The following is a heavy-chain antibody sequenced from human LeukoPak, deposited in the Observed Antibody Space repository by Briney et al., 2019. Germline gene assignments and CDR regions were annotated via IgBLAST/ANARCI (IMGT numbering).Heavy chain of an antibody. Sequence: GGSLRLSCAASGFTFSSYSMNWVRQAPGKGLEWVSSISSSSYIYYADSVKGRFTISRDNAKNSLHLQMNSLRAEDTAVYYYARVSESEWNFDLWGRGTLVTVSS. CDR3: ARVSESEWNFDL. J-gene: IGHJ2*01. CDR2: ISSSSYI. CDR1: GFTFSSYS. V-gene: IGHV3-21*01. D-gene: IGHD1-14*01.